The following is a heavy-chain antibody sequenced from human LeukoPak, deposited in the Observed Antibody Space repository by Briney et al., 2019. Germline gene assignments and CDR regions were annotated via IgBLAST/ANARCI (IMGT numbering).Heavy chain of an antibody. J-gene: IGHJ4*02. CDR3: ARNPDKWVVEPPFDY. CDR1: GYNFLNHY. CDR2: INPGGGST. Sequence: GASVKVSCKTTGYNFLNHYIHWVRQAPGQGLEWMGMINPGGGSTSYAQKFQDRFTITRDTSTNTVSMGLSSLRSDDSAIYYCARNPDKWVVEPPFDYGGQEPLVTVS. V-gene: IGHV1-46*01. D-gene: IGHD2-15*01.